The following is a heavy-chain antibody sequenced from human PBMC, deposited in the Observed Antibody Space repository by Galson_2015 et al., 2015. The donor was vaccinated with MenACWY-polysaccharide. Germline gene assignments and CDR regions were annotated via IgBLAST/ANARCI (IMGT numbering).Heavy chain of an antibody. CDR1: GFTVSVNF. Sequence: SLRLSCAASGFTVSVNFMSWVRQAPGKGLDWVSVISSGGNAYYADSVKGRFTVSRGNSKNTLYLQMNSLRDEDTAIYYCASGGDNIGTKKRPFDYWGQGTLVTVSS. D-gene: IGHD2-21*01. CDR2: ISSGGNA. V-gene: IGHV3-66*01. J-gene: IGHJ4*02. CDR3: ASGGDNIGTKKRPFDY.